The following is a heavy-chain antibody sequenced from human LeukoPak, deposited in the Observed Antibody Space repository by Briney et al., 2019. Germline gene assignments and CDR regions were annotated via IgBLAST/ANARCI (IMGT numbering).Heavy chain of an antibody. Sequence: ASVKVSCKASGYTFNNYGISWVRQAPGQGLEWMGWISGYNGNTNYAQKVQDRVTMTTDTSTSTAYMELRSLRPDDTAVYYCARDRGYCTKGVCYREWFDPWGQGTLVTVSS. V-gene: IGHV1-18*01. D-gene: IGHD2-8*01. CDR2: ISGYNGNT. J-gene: IGHJ5*02. CDR1: GYTFNNYG. CDR3: ARDRGYCTKGVCYREWFDP.